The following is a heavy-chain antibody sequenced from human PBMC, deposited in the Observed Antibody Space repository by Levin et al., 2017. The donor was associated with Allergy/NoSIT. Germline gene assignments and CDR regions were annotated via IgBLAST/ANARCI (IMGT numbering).Heavy chain of an antibody. V-gene: IGHV3-33*03. J-gene: IGHJ5*01. CDR2: IWYDGSIE. CDR1: GFTFNHYG. Sequence: PGGSLRLSCAAAGFTFNHYGMHWLRQAPNKGLEWVAFIWYDGSIEHYVDSVKGRFIVSRDNSKKMVYLQMNSLRVEDTATYFCAKDMATGSANWFDSWGQGTLVIVSS. CDR3: AKDMATGSANWFDS. D-gene: IGHD5-24*01.